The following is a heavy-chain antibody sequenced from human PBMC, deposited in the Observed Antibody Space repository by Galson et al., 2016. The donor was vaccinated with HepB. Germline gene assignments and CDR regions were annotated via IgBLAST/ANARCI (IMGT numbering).Heavy chain of an antibody. CDR3: ARRAYSTSRFLDY. CDR2: INSDGTIS. J-gene: IGHJ4*02. CDR1: GFAFSSHW. V-gene: IGHV3-74*01. Sequence: SLRLSCAASGFAFSSHWMHWVRQDLGKGLVWVSRINSDGTISNYADSVKGRFTISRDDAKNTLYLQMDSLRVDDTAVYYCARRAYSTSRFLDYWGQGTLVTVSA. D-gene: IGHD2/OR15-2a*01.